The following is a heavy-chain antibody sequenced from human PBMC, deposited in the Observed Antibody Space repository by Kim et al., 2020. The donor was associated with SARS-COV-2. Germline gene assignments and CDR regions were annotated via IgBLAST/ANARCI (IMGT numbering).Heavy chain of an antibody. CDR3: AKDRWASWFTMVRGVITGLAFRGMDV. Sequence: GGSLRLSCAASGFTFSSYGMHWVRQAPGKGLEWVAVISYDGSNKYYADSVKGRFTISRDNSKNTLYLQMNSLRAEDTAVYYCAKDRWASWFTMVRGVITGLAFRGMDVWGQGTTVTVSS. D-gene: IGHD3-10*01. J-gene: IGHJ6*02. V-gene: IGHV3-30*18. CDR2: ISYDGSNK. CDR1: GFTFSSYG.